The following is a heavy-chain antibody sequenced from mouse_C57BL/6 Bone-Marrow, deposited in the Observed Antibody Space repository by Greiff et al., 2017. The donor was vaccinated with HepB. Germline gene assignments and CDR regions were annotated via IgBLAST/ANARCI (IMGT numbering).Heavy chain of an antibody. V-gene: IGHV1-52*01. J-gene: IGHJ3*01. Sequence: QVQLQQPGAELVRPGSSVKLSCKASGYTFTSYWMHWVKQRPIQGLEWIGNIDPSDRETHYNQKFKDKATLTVDKSSSTAYMQLSSLTSEDSAVYYCARDYDGSSPPFAYWGQGTLVTVSA. CDR1: GYTFTSYW. CDR3: ARDYDGSSPPFAY. D-gene: IGHD1-1*01. CDR2: IDPSDRET.